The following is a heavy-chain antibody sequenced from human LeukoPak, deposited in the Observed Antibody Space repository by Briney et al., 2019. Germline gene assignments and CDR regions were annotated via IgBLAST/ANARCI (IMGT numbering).Heavy chain of an antibody. CDR3: AREDTTQYYYDSSVTPPGR. D-gene: IGHD3-22*01. CDR2: ISSRSSYI. Sequence: GGSLRLSCAASGFTFSSYSMNWVRQAPGKGLEWVSSISSRSSYIYYEDSVKGRFTISRDNAKNSLYLQMNSLRAEDTAVYYCAREDTTQYYYDSSVTPPGRWGQGTLVTVS. V-gene: IGHV3-21*01. J-gene: IGHJ4*02. CDR1: GFTFSSYS.